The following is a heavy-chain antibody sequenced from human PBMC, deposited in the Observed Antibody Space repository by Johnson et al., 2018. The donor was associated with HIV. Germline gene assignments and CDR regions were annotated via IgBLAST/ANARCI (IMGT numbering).Heavy chain of an antibody. Sequence: VQLVESGGGVVQPGRSLRLSCAASGFTFSSYGMHWVRQAPGKGLEWVSGINWNGGSTTYADSVKGRFTISRDNAKNSLYLQMNSLRDEDTALYYCARDPNYNSVDAFDIWGQGTMVTVSS. CDR3: ARDPNYNSVDAFDI. D-gene: IGHD3-10*01. CDR1: GFTFSSYG. V-gene: IGHV3-20*04. CDR2: INWNGGST. J-gene: IGHJ3*02.